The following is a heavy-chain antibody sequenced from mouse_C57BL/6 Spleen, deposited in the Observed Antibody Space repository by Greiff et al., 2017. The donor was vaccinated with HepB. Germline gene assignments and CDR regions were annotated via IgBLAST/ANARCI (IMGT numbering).Heavy chain of an antibody. Sequence: EVKLVESGGDLVKPGGSLKLSCAASGFTFSSYGMSWVRQTPDKRLEWVATISSGGSYTYYPDSVKGRFTIFRDKAKNTLYLQMSSLKSEDTAMYYCARRGNYVDYLGQGTTLTVSS. V-gene: IGHV5-6*02. CDR3: ARRGNYVDY. CDR1: GFTFSSYG. CDR2: ISSGGSYT. J-gene: IGHJ2*01.